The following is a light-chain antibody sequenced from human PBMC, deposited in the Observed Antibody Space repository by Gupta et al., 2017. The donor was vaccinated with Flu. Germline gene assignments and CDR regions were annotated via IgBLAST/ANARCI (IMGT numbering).Light chain of an antibody. Sequence: EIVLTQSPATLSLSPGERATLSCRASQSVSSYLDWYQQKPGQAPRLLIYDASNRANGIPDRFSGSGSGTDFTLTSSSREPEDFAVYYWQQRTNWITFGGGTKVEIK. CDR2: DAS. CDR1: QSVSSY. CDR3: QQRTNWIT. J-gene: IGKJ4*01. V-gene: IGKV3-11*01.